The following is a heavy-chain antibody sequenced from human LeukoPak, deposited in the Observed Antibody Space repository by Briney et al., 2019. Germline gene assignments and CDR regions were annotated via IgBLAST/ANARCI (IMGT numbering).Heavy chain of an antibody. CDR1: GFTFSSYA. CDR3: ARDPDTALDY. V-gene: IGHV3-30*04. CDR2: ISYDGSNK. J-gene: IGHJ4*02. D-gene: IGHD5-18*01. Sequence: GGSLRLSCAASGFTFSSYAMHWDRQAPGKGLEWVAVISYDGSNKYYADSVKGRFTISRDNSKNTLYLQMNSLRAEDTAVYYCARDPDTALDYWGQGTLVTVSS.